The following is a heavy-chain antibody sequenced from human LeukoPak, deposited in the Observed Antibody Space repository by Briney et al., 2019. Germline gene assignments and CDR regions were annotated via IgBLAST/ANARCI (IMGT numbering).Heavy chain of an antibody. CDR3: ARSWGSNFYYFDY. D-gene: IGHD7-27*01. CDR1: GGSFSGYY. Sequence: PSETLSLTCAVYGGSFSGYYWSWIRQPPGKGLEWIGYIYYSGSTNYNPSLKSRVTISVDTSKNQFSLKLSSVTAADTAVYYCARSWGSNFYYFDYWGQGTLVTVSS. J-gene: IGHJ4*02. V-gene: IGHV4-59*01. CDR2: IYYSGST.